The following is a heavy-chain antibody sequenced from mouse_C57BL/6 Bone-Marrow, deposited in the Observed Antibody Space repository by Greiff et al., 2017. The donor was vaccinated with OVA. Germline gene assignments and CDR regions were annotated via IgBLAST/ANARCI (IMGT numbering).Heavy chain of an antibody. V-gene: IGHV7-4*01. CDR2: IRNKANGYTT. Sequence: EVKVVESGGGLVQPGASLRLSCAASGFTFNDYQMSWVRQAPRKAPEWLALIRNKANGYTTEYTASVKGRFTISRDNSQNILYLQMNTLRAEDSATYYCVKAVSSGSSYTWFAYWGQGTLVTVSA. J-gene: IGHJ3*01. D-gene: IGHD1-1*01. CDR1: GFTFNDYQ. CDR3: VKAVSSGSSYTWFAY.